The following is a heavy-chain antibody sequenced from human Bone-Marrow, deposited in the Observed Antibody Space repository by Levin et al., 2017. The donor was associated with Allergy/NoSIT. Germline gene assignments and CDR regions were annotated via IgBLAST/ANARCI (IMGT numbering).Heavy chain of an antibody. CDR3: ARVGSSSWYGPLDY. V-gene: IGHV3-11*05. D-gene: IGHD6-13*01. J-gene: IGHJ4*02. Sequence: GGSLRLSCAASGFTFSDYYMSWIRQAPGKGLEWVSYISSSSSYTNYADSVKGRFTISRDNAKNSLYLQMNSLRAEDTAVYYCARVGSSSWYGPLDYWGQGTLVTVSS. CDR1: GFTFSDYY. CDR2: ISSSSSYT.